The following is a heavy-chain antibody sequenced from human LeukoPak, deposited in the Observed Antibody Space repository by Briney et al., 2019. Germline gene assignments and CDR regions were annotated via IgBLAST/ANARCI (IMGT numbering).Heavy chain of an antibody. V-gene: IGHV4-34*01. CDR1: GGSFSGYY. Sequence: SETLSLTCAVYGGSFSGYYWSWIRQPPGKGLEWIGEINHSGSTNYNPSLKSRVTISVDTSKNQFSLKLSSVTAAGTAVYYCARHGLSSSWFDTTNNWFDPWGQGTLVTVSS. J-gene: IGHJ5*02. CDR2: INHSGST. D-gene: IGHD6-13*01. CDR3: ARHGLSSSWFDTTNNWFDP.